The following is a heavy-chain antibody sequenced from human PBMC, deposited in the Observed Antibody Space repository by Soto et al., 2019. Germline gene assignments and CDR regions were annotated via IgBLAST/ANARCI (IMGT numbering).Heavy chain of an antibody. CDR1: GYTFTSYY. Sequence: VASVKVSCKASGYTFTSYYMHWVRQAPGQGLEWMGIINPSGGSTSYAQKFQGRVAMTRDTSTSTVYMELSSLRSEDTAVYYCARDPYCSGGSCAEYFQHWGQGTLVTVSS. D-gene: IGHD2-15*01. V-gene: IGHV1-46*01. J-gene: IGHJ1*01. CDR2: INPSGGST. CDR3: ARDPYCSGGSCAEYFQH.